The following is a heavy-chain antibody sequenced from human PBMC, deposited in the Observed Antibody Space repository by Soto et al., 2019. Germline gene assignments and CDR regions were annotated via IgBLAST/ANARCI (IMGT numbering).Heavy chain of an antibody. J-gene: IGHJ3*01. Sequence: QVQLVQSGAEVKKPGASVRVSCKTSGYTFINYGITWVRQAPGQGLEWMGWLSAYNGDTSSSEKLQDRFTMTTDTSTNTVYMDLRSLTSDDTAVYYCARWSAIVGGAEALDXWGQGTMVXVSS. CDR2: LSAYNGDT. V-gene: IGHV1-18*01. CDR3: ARWSAIVGGAEALDX. D-gene: IGHD1-26*01. CDR1: GYTFINYG.